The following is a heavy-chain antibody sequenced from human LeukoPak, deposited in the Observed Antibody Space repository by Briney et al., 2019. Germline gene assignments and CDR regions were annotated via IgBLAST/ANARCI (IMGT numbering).Heavy chain of an antibody. Sequence: ASVKVSCKASGYPFRDYQMHWVRQAPGQGLEWMGWINPNTGGTNYAQKFQGRVSMTRDTSMNTAYMDLSTLRSDDTAVYYCAGDKDNGCGDWGQGTLVTVSS. J-gene: IGHJ4*02. CDR1: GYPFRDYQ. D-gene: IGHD3-10*01. V-gene: IGHV1-2*02. CDR3: AGDKDNGCGD. CDR2: INPNTGGT.